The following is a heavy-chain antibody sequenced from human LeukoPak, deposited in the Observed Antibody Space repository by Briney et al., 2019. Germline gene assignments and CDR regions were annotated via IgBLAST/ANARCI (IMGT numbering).Heavy chain of an antibody. V-gene: IGHV1-18*01. D-gene: IGHD6-13*01. CDR1: GYTFTSYG. CDR2: ISAYNGNT. CDR3: ARDFHPMYSSSWYAGWFDP. J-gene: IGHJ5*02. Sequence: ASVKVSCKASGYTFTSYGISWVRQAPGQGLEWMGWISAYNGNTNYAQKPQGRVTMTTDTSTSTAYMELSRLRSDDTAVYYCARDFHPMYSSSWYAGWFDPWGQGTLVTVSS.